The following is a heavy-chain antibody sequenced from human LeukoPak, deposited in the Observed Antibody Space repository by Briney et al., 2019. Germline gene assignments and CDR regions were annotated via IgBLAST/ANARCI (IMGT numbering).Heavy chain of an antibody. CDR2: IYSGGST. CDR1: GFTVSSNY. CDR3: ARVLSYGYSTTGY. D-gene: IGHD5-24*01. J-gene: IGHJ4*02. V-gene: IGHV3-53*01. Sequence: PGGSLRLSCAASGFTVSSNYMSWVRQAPGKGLEWVSVIYSGGSTYYADSVKGRFTISRDNSKNTLYLQMNSLRAEDTAVYYCARVLSYGYSTTGYWGQGTLVTVSS.